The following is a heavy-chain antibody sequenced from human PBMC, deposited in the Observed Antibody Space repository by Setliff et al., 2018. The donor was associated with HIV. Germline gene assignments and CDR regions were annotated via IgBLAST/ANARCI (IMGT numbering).Heavy chain of an antibody. Sequence: GGSLRLSCAASGFNFSSHTMNWIRQAPGKGLEWVALIWYDGSNRYYADSVRGRFTISRDNSKNTVYLQMNSLRAEDTAVYYCGKDRTDVAATIANYWGQGTLVTVSS. V-gene: IGHV3-30*02. CDR1: GFNFSSHT. CDR2: IWYDGSNR. CDR3: GKDRTDVAATIANY. D-gene: IGHD5-12*01. J-gene: IGHJ4*02.